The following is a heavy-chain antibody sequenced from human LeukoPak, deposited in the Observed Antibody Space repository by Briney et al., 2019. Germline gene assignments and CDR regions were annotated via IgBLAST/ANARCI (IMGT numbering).Heavy chain of an antibody. J-gene: IGHJ5*02. CDR1: GGSISSYY. Sequence: PSETLSLTCTVSGGSISSYYWSWIRQPPGKGLEWIGYIYYSGSTNYNPSLKCRVTISVDTSKNQFSLKLSSVTAADTAVYYCARSNWSDPWGQGTLVTVSS. CDR3: ARSNWSDP. CDR2: IYYSGST. V-gene: IGHV4-59*01.